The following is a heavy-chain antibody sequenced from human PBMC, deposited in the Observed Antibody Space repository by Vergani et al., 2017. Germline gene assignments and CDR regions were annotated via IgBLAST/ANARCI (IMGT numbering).Heavy chain of an antibody. CDR1: GGSLSGYY. J-gene: IGHJ4*02. CDR2: VEDSGYF. V-gene: IGHV4-59*01. CDR3: ASSNVSRNPPDYFEN. D-gene: IGHD1-14*01. Sequence: QVQLQESGPGLVRPSETLSLTCTVSGGSLSGYYWNWIRQTPGEGLGWIGYVEDSGYFNSNPSLKTRVPMSSDTSNNQFYLMLSSVTGAGTAVYYCASSNVSRNPPDYFENWGQGTRVTVSS.